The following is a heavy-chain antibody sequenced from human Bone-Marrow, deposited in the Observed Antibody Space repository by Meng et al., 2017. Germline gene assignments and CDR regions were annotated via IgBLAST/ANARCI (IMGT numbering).Heavy chain of an antibody. CDR1: GFYFNNAW. D-gene: IGHD6-13*01. CDR2: ISGSGGST. CDR3: ARGRPTGYNSSWYLFDY. Sequence: GESLKISCAASGFYFNNAWMSWVRQAPGKGLEWVSAISGSGGSTYYADSVKGRFTISRDNAKNSLYLQMNSLRAEDTAVYYCARGRPTGYNSSWYLFDYWGQGTLVTVSS. V-gene: IGHV3-11*01. J-gene: IGHJ4*02.